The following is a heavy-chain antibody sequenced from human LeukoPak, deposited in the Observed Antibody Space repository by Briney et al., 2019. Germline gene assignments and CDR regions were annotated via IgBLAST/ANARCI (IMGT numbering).Heavy chain of an antibody. V-gene: IGHV3-30-3*01. J-gene: IGHJ4*02. CDR2: ISYDGSNK. CDR3: ARGGYSSGPFPFDY. CDR1: GFTFSSYA. D-gene: IGHD6-19*01. Sequence: GGSLRLSCAASGFTFSSYAMHWVRQAPGKGLEWVAVISYDGSNKYYADSVKGRFTISRDNSKNTLYLQMNSLRAEDTAVYYCARGGYSSGPFPFDYWGQGTLVTVSS.